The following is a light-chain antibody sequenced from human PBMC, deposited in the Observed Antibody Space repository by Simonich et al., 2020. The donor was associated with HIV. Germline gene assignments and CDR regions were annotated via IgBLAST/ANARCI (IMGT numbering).Light chain of an antibody. CDR2: AAS. CDR3: QQANSFPWT. CDR1: QDISNY. V-gene: IGKV1-12*01. Sequence: DIQMTQSPSSLSASVGDRVTIPCQASQDISNYLNWYQQKPGKAPKLLIYAASSLQSGVPSRFSGGGSGTDFTLTISSLQPEDFATYYCQQANSFPWTFGQGTKVEI. J-gene: IGKJ1*01.